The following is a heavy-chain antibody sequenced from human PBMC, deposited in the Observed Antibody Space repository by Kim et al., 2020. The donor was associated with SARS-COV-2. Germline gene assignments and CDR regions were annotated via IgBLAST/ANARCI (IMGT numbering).Heavy chain of an antibody. CDR1: GFTFSTYE. Sequence: GGSLRLSCAASGFTFSTYEMNWVRQAPGKGLEWISYISTSGSTIYYADSVKGRFTISRDNGKSSLSLQMNSLRAEDTAVYYCARSLYCSSTSCFYGMDVWGQGTTVTVSS. CDR2: ISTSGSTI. J-gene: IGHJ6*02. D-gene: IGHD2-2*01. V-gene: IGHV3-48*03. CDR3: ARSLYCSSTSCFYGMDV.